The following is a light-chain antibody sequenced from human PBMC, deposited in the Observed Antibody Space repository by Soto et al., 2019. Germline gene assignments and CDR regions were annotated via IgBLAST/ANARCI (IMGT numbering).Light chain of an antibody. CDR2: KAS. CDR1: QSVSWW. CDR3: QQYNSYWT. J-gene: IGKJ1*01. V-gene: IGKV1-5*03. Sequence: DIQMTQSPSTLSASVGDRLTITCRASQSVSWWLAWYQQKPGKAPKLLIYKASSLESGVPSRFSGSGSGTESTLTISSLQPDDFATYYCQQYNSYWTLGQGTKVDI.